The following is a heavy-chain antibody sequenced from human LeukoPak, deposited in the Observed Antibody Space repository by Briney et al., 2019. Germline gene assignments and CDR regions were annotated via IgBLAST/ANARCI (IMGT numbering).Heavy chain of an antibody. J-gene: IGHJ4*02. V-gene: IGHV1-46*01. CDR1: GYTFTSYD. CDR2: INPSGGST. D-gene: IGHD3-22*01. CDR3: ARGYYYDSSGYFLPGPYYFDY. Sequence: ASVKVSCKASGYTFTSYDINWVRQAPGQGLEWMGIINPSGGSTSYAQKFQGRVTMTRDTSTSTVYMELSSLRSEDTAVYYCARGYYYDSSGYFLPGPYYFDYWGQGTLVPVSS.